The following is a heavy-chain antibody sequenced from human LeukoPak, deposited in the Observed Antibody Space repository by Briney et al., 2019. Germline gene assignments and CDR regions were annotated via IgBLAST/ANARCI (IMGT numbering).Heavy chain of an antibody. V-gene: IGHV4-39*07. D-gene: IGHD3-16*02. CDR1: GGSISSSSYY. J-gene: IGHJ5*02. CDR3: ARDSQGGRLRLGELSLLGWFDP. CDR2: IYYSGST. Sequence: SETLSLTCTVSGGSISSSSYYWGWIRQPPGKGLEWIGSIYYSGSTYYNPSLKSRVTISVDTSENQFSLKLSSVTAADTAVYYCARDSQGGRLRLGELSLLGWFDPWGQGTLVTVSS.